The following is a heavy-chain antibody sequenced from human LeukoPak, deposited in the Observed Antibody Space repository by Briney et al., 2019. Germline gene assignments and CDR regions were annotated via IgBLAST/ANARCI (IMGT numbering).Heavy chain of an antibody. V-gene: IGHV3-74*01. J-gene: IGHJ3*02. CDR3: VRDCSDAGCYASAFDI. Sequence: GGSLRLSCAASGFTLNNYWMHWVRQGPGEGLMWVSRISRDGSSTTYADSVKGRFTISRDNTKNTLYLQMISLRAEDTAVYYCVRDCSDAGCYASAFDIWGRGTMVTVSS. CDR2: ISRDGSST. CDR1: GFTLNNYW. D-gene: IGHD2-2*01.